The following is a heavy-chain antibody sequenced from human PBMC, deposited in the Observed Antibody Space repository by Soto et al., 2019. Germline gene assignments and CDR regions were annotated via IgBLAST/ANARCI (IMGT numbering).Heavy chain of an antibody. CDR3: ARGSTVAAILFDH. J-gene: IGHJ4*02. CDR1: GDSISSGGYY. Sequence: QVQLQESGPGLVKPSQTLSLTCTVSGDSISSGGYYWSWIRQHPGKGLVWIGYIYYSGSTYYNPSLKSRVITSVGPSKNQFSLKLSSVTAADTSVYYCARGSTVAAILFDHLGQGTLVTVSS. D-gene: IGHD2-15*01. V-gene: IGHV4-31*03. CDR2: IYYSGST.